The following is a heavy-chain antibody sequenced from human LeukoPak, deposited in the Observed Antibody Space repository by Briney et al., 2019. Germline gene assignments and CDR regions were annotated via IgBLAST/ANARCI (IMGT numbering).Heavy chain of an antibody. CDR1: GFTFSSYA. V-gene: IGHV3-23*01. Sequence: GGSLRLSCAASGFTFSSYAMSWVRQAPGKGLEWVSAISDSGGSTYYADSVKGRFTISRDNSKNTLYLQMNSLRAEDTAVYYCAKGSDIVLMVYAPDAFDIWGQGTMVTVPS. CDR2: ISDSGGST. D-gene: IGHD2-8*01. CDR3: AKGSDIVLMVYAPDAFDI. J-gene: IGHJ3*02.